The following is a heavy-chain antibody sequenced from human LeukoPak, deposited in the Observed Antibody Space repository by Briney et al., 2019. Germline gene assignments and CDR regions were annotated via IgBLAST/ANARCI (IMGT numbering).Heavy chain of an antibody. CDR1: GGSISSSSYY. D-gene: IGHD6-19*01. J-gene: IGHJ4*02. CDR3: AREGYSSGPRLGYFDY. CDR2: INHSGST. V-gene: IGHV4-39*07. Sequence: SETLSLTCTVSGGSISSSSYYWSWIRQPPGKGLEWIGEINHSGSTNYNPSLKSRVTISVDTSKNQFSLKLSSVTAADTAVYYCAREGYSSGPRLGYFDYWGQGTLVTVSS.